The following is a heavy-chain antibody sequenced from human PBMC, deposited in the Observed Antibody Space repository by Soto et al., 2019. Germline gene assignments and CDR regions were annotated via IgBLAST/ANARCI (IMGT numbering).Heavy chain of an antibody. Sequence: GGSLRLSCAASGFTFSGFTMNWVRQAPGKGLEWISYISDSGRTIYQADSVKGRFTISRDNAKNSLYLQMNSLRAEDTAVYYCARGKGYSSYPYFDCWGQGTLVTVSS. CDR1: GFTFSGFT. J-gene: IGHJ4*02. D-gene: IGHD5-12*01. CDR3: ARGKGYSSYPYFDC. V-gene: IGHV3-48*04. CDR2: ISDSGRTI.